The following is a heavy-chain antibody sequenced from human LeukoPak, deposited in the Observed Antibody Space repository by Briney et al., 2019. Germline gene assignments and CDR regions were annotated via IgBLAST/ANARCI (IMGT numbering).Heavy chain of an antibody. CDR1: GFIFSRYT. V-gene: IGHV3-30-3*01. CDR2: ISSDGSNK. D-gene: IGHD3-10*01. J-gene: IGHJ4*02. Sequence: GGSLRLSCAASGFIFSRYTIHWVRQAPGKGLEWVAVISSDGSNKHYADSVKGRFTISRGNSKNTLYLQMNSLRVEDTAVYYCAKGEHYYGSGSYVDFDYWGQGTLVTVSS. CDR3: AKGEHYYGSGSYVDFDY.